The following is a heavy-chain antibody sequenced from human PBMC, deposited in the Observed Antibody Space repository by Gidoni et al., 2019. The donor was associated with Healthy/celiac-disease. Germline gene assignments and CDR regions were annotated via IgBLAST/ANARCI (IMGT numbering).Heavy chain of an antibody. CDR3: ARDEGWDVVVVAATAFFVY. Sequence: GFTFSSYAMHWVRQAPGKGLEWVAVISYDGSNKYYADSVKGRFTISRDNSKNTLYLQMNSLRAEETAVYYCARDEGWDVVVVAATAFFVYWGQGTLVTVSS. V-gene: IGHV3-30-3*01. CDR1: GFTFSSYA. D-gene: IGHD2-15*01. CDR2: ISYDGSNK. J-gene: IGHJ4*02.